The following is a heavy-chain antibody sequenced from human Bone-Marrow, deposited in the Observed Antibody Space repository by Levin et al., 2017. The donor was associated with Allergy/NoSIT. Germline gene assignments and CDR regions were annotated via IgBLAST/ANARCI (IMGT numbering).Heavy chain of an antibody. CDR3: VARSNGMDV. J-gene: IGHJ6*02. Sequence: GGSLRLSCAASEFIVSCNYMSWVRQAPGKGLDWVSVIYSGGRAYYADSVKGRFTVSRDNSKNTLYLQMNSLRAEDTAVYYCVARSNGMDVWGQGTTVTVSS. D-gene: IGHD5-12*01. V-gene: IGHV3-66*01. CDR1: EFIVSCNY. CDR2: IYSGGRA.